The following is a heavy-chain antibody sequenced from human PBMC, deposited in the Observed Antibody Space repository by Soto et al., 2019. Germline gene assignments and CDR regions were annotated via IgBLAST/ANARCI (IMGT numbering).Heavy chain of an antibody. D-gene: IGHD6-6*01. CDR3: ARASSSSSAADY. CDR1: GESISSGGYY. V-gene: IGHV4-31*03. J-gene: IGHJ4*02. CDR2: IYDSESA. Sequence: QVQLQESGPRLVRPSQTLSLTCNVSGESISSGGYYWSWIRHHPGKGLEWIGYIYDSESAYYNPSLKSRVIISMATSKNHFAMRLSSVTAADTAVYYCARASSSSSAADYWGQGTLVTVSS.